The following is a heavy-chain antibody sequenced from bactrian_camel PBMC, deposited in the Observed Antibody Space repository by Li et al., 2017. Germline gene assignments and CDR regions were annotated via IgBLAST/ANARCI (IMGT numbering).Heavy chain of an antibody. CDR3: AASASFILTPRYYRLESSDYPY. V-gene: IGHV3S55*01. D-gene: IGHD3*01. CDR2: IRRDDLT. CDR1: GYYEGLHC. Sequence: QLVESGGGSVQAGGSLRLSCVASGYYEGLHCMAWFRQGLGNKPEAVAAIRRDDLTAYTDSVKGRFTISKDNAGNRLFLQMDNLKPEDTAMYICAASASFILTPRYYRLESSDYPYRGQGTQVTVS. J-gene: IGHJ4*01.